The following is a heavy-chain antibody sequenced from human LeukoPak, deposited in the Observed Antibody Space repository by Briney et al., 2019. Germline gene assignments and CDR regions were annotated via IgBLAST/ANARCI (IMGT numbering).Heavy chain of an antibody. V-gene: IGHV1-18*01. CDR2: ISAYNGNT. Sequence: ASVKVSCKASGYTFTSYGISWVRQAPGQGLEGMGWISAYNGNTNYAQKLQGRVTMTTDTSTSPAYMELGSLRSDDTAVYYCARTTEDCSRTSCYQYWFDPWGQGTLVTVSS. CDR1: GYTFTSYG. D-gene: IGHD2-2*01. CDR3: ARTTEDCSRTSCYQYWFDP. J-gene: IGHJ5*02.